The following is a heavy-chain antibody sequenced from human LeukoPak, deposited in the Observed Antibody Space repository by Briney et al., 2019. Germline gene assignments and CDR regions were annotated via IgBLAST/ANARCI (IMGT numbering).Heavy chain of an antibody. CDR2: IWSGGTNQ. J-gene: IGHJ4*02. D-gene: IGHD3-10*01. Sequence: PGGSLRLSCVVSGITFSKSGMHWVRQAPGKGLEWLAFIWSGGTNQYYTDSVKGRFTISRDNSKNMVYLQVSSLRAEDTAVYYCARDAGKTRLDYWGQGTLVTVSS. CDR1: GITFSKSG. CDR3: ARDAGKTRLDY. V-gene: IGHV3-33*01.